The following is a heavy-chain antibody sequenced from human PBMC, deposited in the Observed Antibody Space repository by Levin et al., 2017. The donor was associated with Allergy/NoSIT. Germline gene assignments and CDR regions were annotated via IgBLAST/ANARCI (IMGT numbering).Heavy chain of an antibody. CDR3: ARAELDYYDSSGYDAFEY. J-gene: IGHJ4*02. V-gene: IGHV1-18*01. CDR1: GYTFTSYG. Sequence: GGSLRLSCKVSGYTFTSYGISWVRQAPGQGLEWMGWISAYNGNTNHAQKLQGRVTMTTDTSTSRGYMELGSLRSDDTAVYCCARAELDYYDSSGYDAFEYRGKGTLVTVSS. D-gene: IGHD3-22*01. CDR2: ISAYNGNT.